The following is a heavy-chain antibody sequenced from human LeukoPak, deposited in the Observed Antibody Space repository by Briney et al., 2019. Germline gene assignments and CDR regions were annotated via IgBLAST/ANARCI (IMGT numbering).Heavy chain of an antibody. V-gene: IGHV3-23*01. Sequence: GGSLRLSCAASGFPFSKYAMSWVRQAPGKGLEWVSGISGSRGSTYYADSVKGRFTISRDNSKNTLYVQMNSLRAEDTAIYYCTKGVDAFDIWGLGTLVTVSS. CDR3: TKGVDAFDI. J-gene: IGHJ3*02. CDR1: GFPFSKYA. CDR2: ISGSRGST.